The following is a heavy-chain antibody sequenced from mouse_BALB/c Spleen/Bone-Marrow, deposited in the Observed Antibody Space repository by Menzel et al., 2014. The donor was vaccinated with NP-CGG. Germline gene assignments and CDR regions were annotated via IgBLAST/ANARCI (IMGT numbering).Heavy chain of an antibody. D-gene: IGHD2-1*01. Sequence: QVQLQQSGAELARPGASVKMSCKAPGYTFTSYTMHWVKQRPGQGLEWIGYINPSSGYTNYNQKFKDKATLTADKSSSTAYMQLSSLTSEDSAVYYCARESYGNWFAYWGQGTLVTVSA. CDR1: GYTFTSYT. J-gene: IGHJ3*01. V-gene: IGHV1-4*01. CDR3: ARESYGNWFAY. CDR2: INPSSGYT.